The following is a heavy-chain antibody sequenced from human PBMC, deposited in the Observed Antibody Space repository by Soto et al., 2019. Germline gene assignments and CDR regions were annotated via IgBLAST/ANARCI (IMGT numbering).Heavy chain of an antibody. CDR2: INHSGST. Sequence: QVQLQQWGAGLLKPSETLSLTCAVYGGSFSGYYWSWIRQPPGKGLEWIGEINHSGSTNYNPSLKSRVTISVDTSKNQFPLKLSSVTAADTAVYYCARGYYYGSGSYYNDWGQGTLVTVSS. CDR1: GGSFSGYY. CDR3: ARGYYYGSGSYYND. V-gene: IGHV4-34*01. D-gene: IGHD3-10*01. J-gene: IGHJ4*02.